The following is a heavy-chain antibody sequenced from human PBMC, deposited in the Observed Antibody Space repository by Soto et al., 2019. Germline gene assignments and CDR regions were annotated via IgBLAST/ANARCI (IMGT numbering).Heavy chain of an antibody. V-gene: IGHV1-58*01. J-gene: IGHJ4*02. CDR3: AALYYDSSGQQEY. CDR2: IVVGSGNT. Sequence: SVKVSCKASGFTFTSSAVQWVRQARGRRLEWIGWIVVGSGNTNYAQKFQERVTITRDMSTSTAYMEPSSLRSEDTAVYYCAALYYDSSGQQEYWGQGTLVTVSS. CDR1: GFTFTSSA. D-gene: IGHD3-22*01.